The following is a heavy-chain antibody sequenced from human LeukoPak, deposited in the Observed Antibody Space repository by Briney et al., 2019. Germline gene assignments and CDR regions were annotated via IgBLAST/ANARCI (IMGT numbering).Heavy chain of an antibody. V-gene: IGHV3-30*02. D-gene: IGHD6-13*01. CDR3: AKSFGIAAAGIDY. CDR2: IRYDGSNK. J-gene: IGHJ4*02. CDR1: GFTFSSYG. Sequence: GGSLRLSCAGSGFTFSSYGMHWVRQAPGKGLEWVAFIRYDGSNKYYADSVKGRFTISRDNSKNTLYLQMNSLRAEDTAVYYCAKSFGIAAAGIDYWGQGTLVTVSS.